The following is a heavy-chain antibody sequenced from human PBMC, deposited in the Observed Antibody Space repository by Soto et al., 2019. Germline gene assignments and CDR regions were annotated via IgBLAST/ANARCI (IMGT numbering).Heavy chain of an antibody. CDR1: GVSIGSNYY. J-gene: IGHJ4*02. CDR3: ARSHGWYAVDY. Sequence: QVLLQESGPGLVQPSGTLSLSCVVSGVSIGSNYYWGWVRQPPGKGLDWLWDMSHIGSVIYNPSLQSRVTISMDKSQNPSCLNLDSMSAADTAVYYCARSHGWYAVDYWGQGTLVIVSS. CDR2: MSHIGSV. V-gene: IGHV4-4*02. D-gene: IGHD6-19*01.